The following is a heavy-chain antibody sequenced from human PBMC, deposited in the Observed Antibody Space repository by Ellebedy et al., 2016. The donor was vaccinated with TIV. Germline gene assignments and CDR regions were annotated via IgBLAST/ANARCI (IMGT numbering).Heavy chain of an antibody. CDR1: GGSFTGYY. J-gene: IGHJ4*02. CDR2: INQSGSA. CDR3: AEGRSGWYYFDY. V-gene: IGHV4-34*01. Sequence: SETLSLTCAVYGGSFTGYYYSWIRQPPGKGLEWIGEINQSGSATYNPSLKNRVTISVDTSKNQFSLRLSSVTAADTAMYYCAEGRSGWYYFDYWGQGTLVTVSS. D-gene: IGHD6-19*01.